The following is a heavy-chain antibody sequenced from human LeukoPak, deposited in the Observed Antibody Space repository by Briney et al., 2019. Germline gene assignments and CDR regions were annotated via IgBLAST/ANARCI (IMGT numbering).Heavy chain of an antibody. CDR2: IYYSGST. V-gene: IGHV4-39*01. CDR3: ARHVTIFGGNWFDP. CDR1: GGSISSSSYY. Sequence: SETLSLTCTVSGGSISSSSYYWGWIRQPPGKGPEWIGSIYYSGSTYYNPSLKSRVTISVDTSKNQFSLKLSSVTAADTAVYYCARHVTIFGGNWFDPWGQGTLVTVSS. D-gene: IGHD3-3*01. J-gene: IGHJ5*02.